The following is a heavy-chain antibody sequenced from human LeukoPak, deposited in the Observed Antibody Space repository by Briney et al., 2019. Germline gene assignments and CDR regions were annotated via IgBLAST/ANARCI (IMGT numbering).Heavy chain of an antibody. Sequence: ASVKVSCKASGYTFTSYDINWVRQATGQGLEWMGWMNPNSGNTGYAQKFQGRVTMTRNTSISTAYMELSSLRSEDTAVYYCAREDGTGTTNWFDPWGQGTLVTVPS. V-gene: IGHV1-8*01. CDR1: GYTFTSYD. D-gene: IGHD1-1*01. CDR3: AREDGTGTTNWFDP. J-gene: IGHJ5*02. CDR2: MNPNSGNT.